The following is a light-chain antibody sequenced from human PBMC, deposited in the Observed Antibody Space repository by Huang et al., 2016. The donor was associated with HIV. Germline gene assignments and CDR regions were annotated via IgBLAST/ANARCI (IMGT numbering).Light chain of an antibody. V-gene: IGKV2-30*02. CDR2: KVS. CDR1: QSLVHSDGNTY. Sequence: DIVMTQSPLSLPVTLGQPAYISCRSSQSLVHSDGNTYLSWFQQRPGQSPRRLIYKVSSRDSGVPERFSGSGSGTAFTLKISRVDAEDVGVYYCMQGTHWWTFGQGTKVEIK. CDR3: MQGTHWWT. J-gene: IGKJ1*01.